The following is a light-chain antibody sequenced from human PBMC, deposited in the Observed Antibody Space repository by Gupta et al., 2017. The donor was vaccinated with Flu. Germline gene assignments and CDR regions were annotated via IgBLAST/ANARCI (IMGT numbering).Light chain of an antibody. CDR1: TSDVGGYNS. CDR3: SAYTGGSTLTVA. Sequence: SPLPPPSVASGSPGPSTIISSTGSTSDVGGYNSVSWYQQRPGTAPKLMIYDVTQRPSGISNRFSGSKSGNTASLTISGLQAEDEADYYCSAYTGGSTLTVAFGGGTKLTVL. CDR2: DVT. V-gene: IGLV2-14*01. J-gene: IGLJ2*01.